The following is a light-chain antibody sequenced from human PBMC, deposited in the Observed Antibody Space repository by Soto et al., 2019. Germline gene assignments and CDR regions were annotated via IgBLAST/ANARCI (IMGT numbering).Light chain of an antibody. CDR2: DVK. Sequence: QSALTQPASVSGSPGQSIAISCTGTSSDVGAYDYVSWYQQHPGKAPKLMIYDVKYRPSGVSNRFSGSKSGNTASLTISGLQAKDEADYYCSSYTSSSSVIFGGGTKLTVL. CDR3: SSYTSSSSVI. V-gene: IGLV2-14*01. CDR1: SSDVGAYDY. J-gene: IGLJ2*01.